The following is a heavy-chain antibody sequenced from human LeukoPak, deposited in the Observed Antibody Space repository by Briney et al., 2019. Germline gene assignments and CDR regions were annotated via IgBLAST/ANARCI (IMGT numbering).Heavy chain of an antibody. Sequence: GRSLRLSYAASGFTFSSYGMHWVRQAPGKGLEWVAVISYDGSNKYYADSVKGRFTISRDNSKNTLYLQMNSLRAEDTAVYYCAKDRRRQQLGPHYWGQGTLVTVSS. CDR1: GFTFSSYG. J-gene: IGHJ4*02. CDR2: ISYDGSNK. V-gene: IGHV3-30*18. D-gene: IGHD6-13*01. CDR3: AKDRRRQQLGPHY.